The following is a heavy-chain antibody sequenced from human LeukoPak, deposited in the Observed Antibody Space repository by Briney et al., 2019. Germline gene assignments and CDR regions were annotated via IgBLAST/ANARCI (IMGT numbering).Heavy chain of an antibody. D-gene: IGHD4-17*01. J-gene: IGHJ4*02. V-gene: IGHV3-30-3*01. CDR3: AGEGPTVTPDGDY. CDR1: GFTFSSYA. CDR2: ISCDGSNK. Sequence: GGSLRLSCAASGFTFSSYAMHWVRQAPGKGLEWVAVISCDGSNKYYADSVKGRFTISRDNSKNTLYLQMNSLRAEDTAVYYCAGEGPTVTPDGDYWGQGTLVTVSS.